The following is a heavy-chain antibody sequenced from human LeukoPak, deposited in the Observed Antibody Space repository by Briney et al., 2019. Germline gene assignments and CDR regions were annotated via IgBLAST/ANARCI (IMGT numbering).Heavy chain of an antibody. Sequence: PSETLSLTCTVSGGSISSFYWSWIRQPPGKGLEWIGNSYYTGSTNYNPSLKSRVTISVDTSKNQFSLRLSSVTAADTAVYYCARAPGPNYYDSSGFDYWGQGTLVTVSS. CDR1: GGSISSFY. D-gene: IGHD3-22*01. J-gene: IGHJ4*02. CDR2: SYYTGST. V-gene: IGHV4-59*01. CDR3: ARAPGPNYYDSSGFDY.